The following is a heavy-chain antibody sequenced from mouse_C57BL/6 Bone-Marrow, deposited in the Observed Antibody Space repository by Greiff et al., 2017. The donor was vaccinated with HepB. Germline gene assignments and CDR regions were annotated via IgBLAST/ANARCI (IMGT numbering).Heavy chain of an antibody. Sequence: DVMLVESGGGLVKPGGSLKLSCAASGFTFSSYAMSWVRQTPEKRLEWVATISDGGSYTYYPDNVKGRFTISRDNAKNNLYLQMSHLKSEDTAMYYCARATTVVAIDYFDYWGQGTTLTVSS. J-gene: IGHJ2*01. V-gene: IGHV5-4*03. CDR3: ARATTVVAIDYFDY. CDR2: ISDGGSYT. D-gene: IGHD1-1*01. CDR1: GFTFSSYA.